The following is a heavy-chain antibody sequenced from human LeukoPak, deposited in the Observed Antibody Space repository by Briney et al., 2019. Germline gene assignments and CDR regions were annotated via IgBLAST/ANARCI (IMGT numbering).Heavy chain of an antibody. J-gene: IGHJ5*02. CDR2: ISAYNGNT. D-gene: IGHD2-2*01. CDR3: ARAGGVVPVDWSDP. CDR1: GYTFTSYG. Sequence: GASVKVSCKASGYTFTSYGIGWVRQAPGQGLEWMGWISAYNGNTKYAQKFQGRVTMTTDTSTSTAYMELRSLRSDDTAVYYCARAGGVVPVDWSDPWGQGTLVTVSS. V-gene: IGHV1-18*01.